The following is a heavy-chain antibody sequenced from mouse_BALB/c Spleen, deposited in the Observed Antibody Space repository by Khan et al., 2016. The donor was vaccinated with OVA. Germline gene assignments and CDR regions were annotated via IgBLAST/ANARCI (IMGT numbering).Heavy chain of an antibody. V-gene: IGHV5-12*02. D-gene: IGHD1-3*01. J-gene: IGHJ4*01. CDR2: ISNGGGST. CDR1: GFTFSDYY. CDR3: ARQLNGAMDY. Sequence: EVELVESGGGLVQPGGSLKLSCAISGFTFSDYYMYWVRQTPEKRLEWVAYISNGGGSTYYPDTVKGRFTISRDNAKNTLYLQMSRLKSEDTAMYYCARQLNGAMDYWGQGTSVTVSS.